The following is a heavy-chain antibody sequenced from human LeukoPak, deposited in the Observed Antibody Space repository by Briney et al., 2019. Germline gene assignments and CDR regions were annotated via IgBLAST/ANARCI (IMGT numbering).Heavy chain of an antibody. D-gene: IGHD3-22*01. J-gene: IGHJ3*02. CDR2: IVVGSGNT. CDR1: GFTFTSSA. V-gene: IGHV1-58*01. Sequence: SVKVSCKASGFTFTSSAVQWVRQARGQRLEWIGWIVVGSGNTNYAQKFQGRVTMTRDMSMSTAYMELSRLRSDDTAVYYCAGEDNSSGYRPFDIWGQGTMVTVPS. CDR3: AGEDNSSGYRPFDI.